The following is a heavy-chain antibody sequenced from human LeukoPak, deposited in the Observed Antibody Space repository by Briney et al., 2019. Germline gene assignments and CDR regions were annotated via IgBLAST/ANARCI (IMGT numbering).Heavy chain of an antibody. CDR2: IYNSGST. CDR3: ARSERDGSGRFYFDY. V-gene: IGHV4-59*01. Sequence: SETLSLTCTVSGDSISSYYWSWIRQPPGKGLEWIGYIYNSGSTNYNPSLTDYNPSLKSRVTISVDTSKNQLSLKLSSVTAADTAVYYCARSERDGSGRFYFDYWGQGTLVTVSS. J-gene: IGHJ4*02. D-gene: IGHD3-10*01. CDR1: GDSISSYY.